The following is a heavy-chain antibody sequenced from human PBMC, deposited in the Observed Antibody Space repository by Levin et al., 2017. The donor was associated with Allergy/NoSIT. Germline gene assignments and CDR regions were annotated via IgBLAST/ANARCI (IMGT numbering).Heavy chain of an antibody. CDR3: VKGWSSSSVFDG. V-gene: IGHV3-66*01. CDR2: IYDGDST. D-gene: IGHD6-6*01. Sequence: GESLKISCAASGFTVSSKYMTWVRQAPGKGLEWVSVIYDGDSTYYADSVQGRFTISRDNSKNTLYLQMNSLRVEDTALYYCVKGWSSSSVFDGWGQGTLVTVSS. J-gene: IGHJ4*02. CDR1: GFTVSSKY.